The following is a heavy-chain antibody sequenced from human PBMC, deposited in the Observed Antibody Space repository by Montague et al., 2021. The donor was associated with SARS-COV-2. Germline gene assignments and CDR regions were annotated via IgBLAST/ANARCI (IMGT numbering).Heavy chain of an antibody. CDR1: GGSFSGYY. CDR2: INHRGTT. V-gene: IGHV4-34*01. J-gene: IGHJ4*02. CDR3: ARWDPQTLTLIGLRGKSASDY. D-gene: IGHD1-26*01. Sequence: SETLSLTCAVYGGSFSGYYWTWIRQSPGKVLEWIAEINHRGTTNYNFNPSLRSRVTISVDTSKSQFSLKLSSVTAADTGVYYCARWDPQTLTLIGLRGKSASDYWGQGTLVTVSS.